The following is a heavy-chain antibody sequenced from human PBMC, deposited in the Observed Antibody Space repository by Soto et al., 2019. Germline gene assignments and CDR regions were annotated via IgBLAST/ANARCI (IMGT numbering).Heavy chain of an antibody. CDR3: AKDRWSNDAIQTYYYCYGMDV. J-gene: IGHJ6*02. Sequence: QVQLVESGGGVVQPGRSLRLSCAASGFTFSSYGMHWVRQAPGKGLEWVAVISYDGSNKYYADSVKGRFTISRDNSKNTLYLQMNSLRAEDTAVYYCAKDRWSNDAIQTYYYCYGMDVWGQGTTVTVSS. V-gene: IGHV3-30*18. D-gene: IGHD1-1*01. CDR1: GFTFSSYG. CDR2: ISYDGSNK.